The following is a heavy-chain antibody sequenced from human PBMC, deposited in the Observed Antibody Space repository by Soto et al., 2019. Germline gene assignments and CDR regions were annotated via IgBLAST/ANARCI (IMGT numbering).Heavy chain of an antibody. Sequence: LTCAVYGGSFSGYYWSWIRQPPGKGLEWIGEINHSGSTNYNPSLKSRVTISVDTSKNQFSLKLSSVTAADTAVYYCASLTGYYRGKGFDYWGQGTLVTVSS. CDR1: GGSFSGYY. V-gene: IGHV4-34*01. D-gene: IGHD3-9*01. CDR2: INHSGST. J-gene: IGHJ4*02. CDR3: ASLTGYYRGKGFDY.